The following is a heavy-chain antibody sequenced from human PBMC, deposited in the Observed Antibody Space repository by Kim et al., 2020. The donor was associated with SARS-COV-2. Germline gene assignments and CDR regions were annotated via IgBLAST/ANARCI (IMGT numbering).Heavy chain of an antibody. J-gene: IGHJ3*02. Sequence: GGSLRLFCAASEFTFRSYWMHWVRQPPGKELVFVSRINADGSSTTYADSVKGRFTISRDNAKNTLYLQMNSLRAEDTAVYYCARAVGNSRGAFDIWGQ. D-gene: IGHD1-26*01. CDR3: ARAVGNSRGAFDI. CDR2: INADGSST. V-gene: IGHV3-74*01. CDR1: EFTFRSYW.